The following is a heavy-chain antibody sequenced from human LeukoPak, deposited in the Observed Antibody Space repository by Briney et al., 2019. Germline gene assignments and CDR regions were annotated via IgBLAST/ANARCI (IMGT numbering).Heavy chain of an antibody. CDR3: TPVMVEDRGF. CDR1: GFIFNKAW. D-gene: IGHD2-21*01. J-gene: IGHJ4*02. V-gene: IGHV3-15*01. Sequence: PGGSLRLSSADSGFIFNKAWMNWVRQAPGKGPEWVGRIKSNNDGGKTDYASPVEGRFIISRDDSKNTIYLQMNRLIIDDTAIYYCTPVMVEDRGFWGQGTLVTVSS. CDR2: IKSNNDGGKT.